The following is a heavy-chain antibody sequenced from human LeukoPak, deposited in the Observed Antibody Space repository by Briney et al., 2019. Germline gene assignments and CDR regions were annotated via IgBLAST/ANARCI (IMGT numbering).Heavy chain of an antibody. CDR1: GFTFSSFA. J-gene: IGHJ4*02. CDR2: ISKSGAST. V-gene: IGHV3-23*01. CDR3: AKDAGGTSYYPFDY. Sequence: GGSLRLSCAASGFTFSSFAMSWVRQPPGKGLQWVSAISKSGASTDYADSVKGRFTISRDNSKSTLYLQMNSLRAEDTAIYYCAKDAGGTSYYPFDYWGQGTPVTVSS. D-gene: IGHD3-9*01.